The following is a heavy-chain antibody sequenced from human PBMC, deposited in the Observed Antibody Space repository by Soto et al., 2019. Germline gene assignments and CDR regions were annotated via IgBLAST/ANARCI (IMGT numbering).Heavy chain of an antibody. J-gene: IGHJ4*02. V-gene: IGHV1-69*01. CDR2: IIPVFGTA. Sequence: QVQLVQSGAEVKKPGSSVKVSCKASGGTFSSYAISWVRQVPGQGLEWMGGIIPVFGTANYAQKFQGRVTITADESTSTAYKELSSLRSQDTAVYYCARETAVAGNGPFFDYWGQGTLVTVSS. CDR1: GGTFSSYA. D-gene: IGHD6-19*01. CDR3: ARETAVAGNGPFFDY.